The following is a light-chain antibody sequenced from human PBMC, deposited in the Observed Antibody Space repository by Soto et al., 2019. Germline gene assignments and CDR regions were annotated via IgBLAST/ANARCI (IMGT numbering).Light chain of an antibody. V-gene: IGKV1-5*03. CDR3: QQSLWT. J-gene: IGKJ1*01. CDR1: QSISNG. CDR2: KAS. Sequence: IQMTQSPSTLSASVGDRVTITCRASQSISNGLAWFRQKPGKAPMLLIYKASSLESGVPSRFSGSGSGTELTLTISSLQPDDFATYYCQQSLWTFGQGTKVDIK.